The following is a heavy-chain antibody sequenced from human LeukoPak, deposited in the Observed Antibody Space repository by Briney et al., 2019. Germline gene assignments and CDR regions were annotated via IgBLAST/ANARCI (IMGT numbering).Heavy chain of an antibody. V-gene: IGHV3-48*04. J-gene: IGHJ4*02. CDR3: ARDESHGILSPPSH. D-gene: IGHD2/OR15-2a*01. Sequence: GGSLRLSCAASGFTFSSYSMNWVRQAPGKGLEWVSYISSSSSTIYYADSVKGRFTISRDNAKNSLYLQINSLRAEDTAVYYCARDESHGILSPPSHWGQGTLVTVSS. CDR2: ISSSSSTI. CDR1: GFTFSSYS.